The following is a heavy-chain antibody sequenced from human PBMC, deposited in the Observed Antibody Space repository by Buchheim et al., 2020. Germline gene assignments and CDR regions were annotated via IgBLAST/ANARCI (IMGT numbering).Heavy chain of an antibody. V-gene: IGHV3-7*01. CDR3: ARDSNGWRGFILYYFDS. CDR1: GFTFSSYW. Sequence: EVQLVESGGGLVQPGGSLRLSCAASGFTFSSYWMSWVRQAPGKGLEWVANIKQDGSEKYYVDSVKGRFTISRDNAKNSLYLQMNSLRTEDTAVYYCARDSNGWRGFILYYFDSWGQGTL. CDR2: IKQDGSEK. J-gene: IGHJ4*02. D-gene: IGHD3-3*01.